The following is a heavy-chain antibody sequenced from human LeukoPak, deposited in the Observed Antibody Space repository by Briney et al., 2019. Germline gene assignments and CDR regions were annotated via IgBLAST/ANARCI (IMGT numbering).Heavy chain of an antibody. Sequence: PGGSLRLSCAASGFTFSSYGMHWVRQAPGKGLEWVAVIWYDGSNKYYADSVKGRFTISRDNSKNTLYLQMNSLRAEDTAVYYCARDRGPYVLLWFGELNWFDPWGQETLVTVSS. CDR3: ARDRGPYVLLWFGELNWFDP. CDR2: IWYDGSNK. J-gene: IGHJ5*02. V-gene: IGHV3-33*01. CDR1: GFTFSSYG. D-gene: IGHD3-10*01.